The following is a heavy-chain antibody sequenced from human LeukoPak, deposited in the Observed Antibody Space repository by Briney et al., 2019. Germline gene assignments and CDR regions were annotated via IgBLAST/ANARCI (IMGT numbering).Heavy chain of an antibody. Sequence: GGSLRLSCAASGFTFSRNSMNWVRQAPGKGLEWVSFIYSGGNTHYSDSVKGRFTISRDNSKNTLYLQMNSLRAEDTAVYYCARRAGDYSHPYDYWGQGTLVTVSS. CDR3: ARRAGDYSHPYDY. J-gene: IGHJ4*02. CDR1: GFTFSRNS. V-gene: IGHV3-53*01. D-gene: IGHD3-22*01. CDR2: IYSGGNT.